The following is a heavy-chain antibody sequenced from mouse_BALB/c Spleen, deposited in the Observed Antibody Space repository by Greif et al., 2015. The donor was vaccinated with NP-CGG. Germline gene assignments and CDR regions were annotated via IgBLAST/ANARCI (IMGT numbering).Heavy chain of an antibody. J-gene: IGHJ3*01. CDR1: GYSFTGYF. Sequence: VQLQQSGPELVKPGASVKISCKASGYSFTGYFMNWVMQSHGKSLEWIGRINPYNGDTFYNQKFKGKATLTVDKSSSTAHMELRSLASEDSAVYYCAREYGNGGWFAYWGQGTLVTVSA. V-gene: IGHV1-20*02. CDR2: INPYNGDT. D-gene: IGHD2-10*02. CDR3: AREYGNGGWFAY.